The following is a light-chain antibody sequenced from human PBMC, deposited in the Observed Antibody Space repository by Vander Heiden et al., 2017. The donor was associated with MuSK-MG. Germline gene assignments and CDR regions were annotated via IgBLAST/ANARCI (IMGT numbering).Light chain of an antibody. Sequence: QSALTQPRSVSGSPGQPVTISCTGTSSDVGGYNYVSWYQQHPGKAPKLMSYDVSKRPSGVPDRFSGSKSGNTASLTISGLQAEEEADYYCCSYAGSYTLGVFGGGTKLTVL. CDR3: CSYAGSYTLGV. J-gene: IGLJ2*01. CDR1: SSDVGGYNY. CDR2: DVS. V-gene: IGLV2-11*01.